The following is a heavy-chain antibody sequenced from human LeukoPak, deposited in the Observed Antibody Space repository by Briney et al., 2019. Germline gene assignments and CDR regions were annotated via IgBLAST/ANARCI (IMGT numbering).Heavy chain of an antibody. J-gene: IGHJ4*02. CDR2: INTDGSYI. V-gene: IGHV3-74*01. D-gene: IGHD3-9*01. CDR3: TTFGIDWSLSY. CDR1: GFIFSSWW. Sequence: GGSLRLSCAASGFIFSSWWMIWFRRLPGKGLVSVSHINTDGSYILYADSVKGRFTISRDNAKNTLYLQMNSLRPEDTGVYYCTTFGIDWSLSYWGQGALVTVSS.